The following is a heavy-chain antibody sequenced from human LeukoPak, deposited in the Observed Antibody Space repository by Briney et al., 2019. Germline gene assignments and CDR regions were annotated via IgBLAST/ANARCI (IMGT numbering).Heavy chain of an antibody. CDR1: GFTVSSNY. Sequence: GGSLRLSCAASGFTVSSNYMSWVRQAPGKGLGWVSVIYSGGSTYYADSVKGRFTISRDNSKNTLYLQMNSLRAEDTAVYYCVSSGYYYGENFDYWGQGTLVTVSS. CDR3: VSSGYYYGENFDY. V-gene: IGHV3-66*02. D-gene: IGHD3-22*01. CDR2: IYSGGST. J-gene: IGHJ4*02.